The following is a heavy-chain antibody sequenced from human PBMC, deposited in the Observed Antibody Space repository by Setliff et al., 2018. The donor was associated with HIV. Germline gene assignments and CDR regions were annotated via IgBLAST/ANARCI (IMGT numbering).Heavy chain of an antibody. J-gene: IGHJ4*02. CDR2: ISSSGSTI. V-gene: IGHV3-11*04. CDR1: GGSISSSSYY. CDR3: AKAFSKLLIDY. Sequence: LSLTCTVSGGSISSSSYYWGWIRQPPGKGLEWVSYISSSGSTIYYSDSVRGRFTISRDNAKNSLYLQMNSLRAEDTAVYYCAKAFSKLLIDYWGQGTLVTVSS. D-gene: IGHD2-15*01.